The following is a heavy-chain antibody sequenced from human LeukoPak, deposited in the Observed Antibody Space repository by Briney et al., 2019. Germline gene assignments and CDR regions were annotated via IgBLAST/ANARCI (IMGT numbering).Heavy chain of an antibody. V-gene: IGHV3-7*01. CDR2: IKQNGSEK. Sequence: GGSLRLSCAASGFSFSRYWMSWVRQAPGKGLEWVANIKQNGSEKYYVGSVKGRFTISRDNAKKTLYLQMNSLSAEDTAVYYCATDAFSFGSSGYGTINYWGQGALVTVSS. D-gene: IGHD3-22*01. CDR1: GFSFSRYW. CDR3: ATDAFSFGSSGYGTINY. J-gene: IGHJ4*02.